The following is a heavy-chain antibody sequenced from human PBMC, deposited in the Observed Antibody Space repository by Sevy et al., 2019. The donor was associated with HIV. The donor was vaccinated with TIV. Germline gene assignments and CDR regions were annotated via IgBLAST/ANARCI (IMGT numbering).Heavy chain of an antibody. CDR1: GFTFSSYW. J-gene: IGHJ4*02. Sequence: GGSLRLSCAASGFTFSSYWMHWVRQAPGKGLVWVSRINSDGSSTSYADPVKGRFTISRDNAKNTLYLQMNSLRAEDTAVYYCASAPYYYDSSGYLFDYWGQGTLVTVSS. D-gene: IGHD3-22*01. CDR2: INSDGSST. CDR3: ASAPYYYDSSGYLFDY. V-gene: IGHV3-74*01.